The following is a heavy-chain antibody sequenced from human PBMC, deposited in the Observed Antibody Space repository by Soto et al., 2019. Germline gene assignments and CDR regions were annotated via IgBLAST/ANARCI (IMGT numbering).Heavy chain of an antibody. CDR2: INHSGST. V-gene: IGHV4-34*01. CDR1: GGSFSGYY. CDR3: ARADNYYGMDV. Sequence: SETLSLTCAVYGGSFSGYYWSWIRQPPGKGLEWIGEINHSGSTDYNPALKSRVTISVDTSKNQFSLKLSSVTAADTAVYYCARADNYYGMDVWGQGTTVTVSS. J-gene: IGHJ6*02.